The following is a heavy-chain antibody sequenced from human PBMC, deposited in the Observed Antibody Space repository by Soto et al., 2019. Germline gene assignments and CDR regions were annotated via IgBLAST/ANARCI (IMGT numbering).Heavy chain of an antibody. Sequence: EVQLLESGGGLVQPGGSLRLSCAASGFTFSSYAMSWFRQAPGKGLEWVSAISGSGGSTYYADSVKGRFTISRDNSKNTLYLQMHSLRAEDTAVYYCAKSTIFGVVIILWGQGTLVTVSS. CDR3: AKSTIFGVVIIL. CDR2: ISGSGGST. J-gene: IGHJ4*02. CDR1: GFTFSSYA. D-gene: IGHD3-3*01. V-gene: IGHV3-23*01.